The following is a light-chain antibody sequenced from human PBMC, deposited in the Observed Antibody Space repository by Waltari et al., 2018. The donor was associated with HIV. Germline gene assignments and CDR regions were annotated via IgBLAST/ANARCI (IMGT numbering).Light chain of an antibody. CDR2: WAS. J-gene: IGKJ1*01. Sequence: DVVMNQSPDALAVSLDERATIKCKATNSVFYTPNAKNYIAWYQQRPGQAPKLLIYWASTREFGVSARFSGSGSGTNFTLTITSLQAEDVAVYYCQQYYSPPPTFGQGTKVEIK. V-gene: IGKV4-1*01. CDR3: QQYYSPPPT. CDR1: NSVFYTPNAKNY.